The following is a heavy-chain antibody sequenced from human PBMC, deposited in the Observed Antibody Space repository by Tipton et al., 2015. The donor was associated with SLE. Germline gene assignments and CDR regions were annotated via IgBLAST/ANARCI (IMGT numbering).Heavy chain of an antibody. D-gene: IGHD4-17*01. V-gene: IGHV4-34*01. CDR3: AGHGVRGAFDI. Sequence: LRLSCAVYGGSFSGYYWSWIRQPPGKGLEWIGEINHSGSTNYNPSLKSRVTISVDTSKNQFSLKLSSVTAADTAVYYCAGHGVRGAFDIWGQGTMVTVSS. CDR1: GGSFSGYY. CDR2: INHSGST. J-gene: IGHJ3*02.